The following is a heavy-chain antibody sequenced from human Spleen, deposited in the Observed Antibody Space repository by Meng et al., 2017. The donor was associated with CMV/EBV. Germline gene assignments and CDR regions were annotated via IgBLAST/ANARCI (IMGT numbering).Heavy chain of an antibody. J-gene: IGHJ4*02. Sequence: SVKVSCKTSGYTFTGKYMHWVRQAPGQGLEWMGWINPNRGTTNYAQKFQGRVTMTRDTSINTAYMELSRLTSDDTAVYYCAPEEDHYDSSGCLQYWGQGTLVTVSS. CDR2: INPNRGTT. CDR1: GYTFTGKY. CDR3: APEEDHYDSSGCLQY. V-gene: IGHV1-2*02. D-gene: IGHD3-22*01.